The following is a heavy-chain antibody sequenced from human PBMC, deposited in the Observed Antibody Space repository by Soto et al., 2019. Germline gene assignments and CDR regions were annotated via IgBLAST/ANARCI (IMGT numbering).Heavy chain of an antibody. J-gene: IGHJ1*01. CDR2: ISYDGSNK. CDR1: GFTFSSSG. V-gene: IGHV3-30*18. Sequence: QVQLVESGGGVVQPGRSLRLSCAASGFTFSSSGMHWVRQAPGKGLEWVAVISYDGSNKYYADSVKGRFTISRDNSKNTLYLQMNSLRAEDTAVYYCAKDAAHYYDSSGYYRYAEYFQHWGQGTLVTVSS. CDR3: AKDAAHYYDSSGYYRYAEYFQH. D-gene: IGHD3-22*01.